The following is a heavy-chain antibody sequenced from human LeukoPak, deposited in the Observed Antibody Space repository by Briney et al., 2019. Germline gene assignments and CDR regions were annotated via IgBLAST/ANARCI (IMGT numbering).Heavy chain of an antibody. CDR1: GYTFTSYA. CDR3: AREREETYGSGSYTFDH. CDR2: INTNNGNT. V-gene: IGHV1-18*01. Sequence: ASVKVSCKASGYTFTSYAFSWVRQAPGQGLEWMGWINTNNGNTNYVKRLQGRVTVTTDTSTSTAYMELRSLRSDDTAVYYCAREREETYGSGSYTFDHWGQGTLVTVSS. J-gene: IGHJ4*02. D-gene: IGHD3-10*01.